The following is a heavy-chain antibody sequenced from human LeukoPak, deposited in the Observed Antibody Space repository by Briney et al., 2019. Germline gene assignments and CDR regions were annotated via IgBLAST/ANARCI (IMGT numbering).Heavy chain of an antibody. CDR1: GGSISSYY. Sequence: SETLSLTCTVSGGSISSYYWSWIRQPPGKGLEWIGYIYYSGSTNYNPSLKSRVSMSVDTSKNQFSLRLNSVTAADTAVYYCARDQIDSGSFDYWGQGTLVTVSS. D-gene: IGHD3-22*01. CDR2: IYYSGST. CDR3: ARDQIDSGSFDY. V-gene: IGHV4-59*01. J-gene: IGHJ4*02.